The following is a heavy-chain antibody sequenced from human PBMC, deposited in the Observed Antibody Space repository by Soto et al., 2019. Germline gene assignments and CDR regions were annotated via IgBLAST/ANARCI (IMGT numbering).Heavy chain of an antibody. Sequence: GGSLRLSCAASGFTFSSYAMHWVRQAPGKGLEWVAGISDDGSNKYYADSVKGRFTISRDNSKNTLYLQMNSLRAEDTAVYYCARGPSSLTRFDYWGRGTLVTVSS. V-gene: IGHV3-30-3*01. J-gene: IGHJ4*02. CDR2: ISDDGSNK. CDR1: GFTFSSYA. D-gene: IGHD2-2*01. CDR3: ARGPSSLTRFDY.